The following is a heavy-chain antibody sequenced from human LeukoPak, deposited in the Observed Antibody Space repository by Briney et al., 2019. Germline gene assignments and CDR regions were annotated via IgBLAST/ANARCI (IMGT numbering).Heavy chain of an antibody. CDR2: IWHDGSNE. J-gene: IGHJ4*02. CDR1: GVTFSGYG. CDR3: ARGPYDY. V-gene: IGHV3-33*01. Sequence: PGGSLRLSCAASGVTFSGYGMHCGRQAPGKGLEWVAVIWHDGSNEYYADSVKGRFTISRDNAKNSLYLQMNSLRVEDPAVYYCARGPYDYWGQGPLVTVS.